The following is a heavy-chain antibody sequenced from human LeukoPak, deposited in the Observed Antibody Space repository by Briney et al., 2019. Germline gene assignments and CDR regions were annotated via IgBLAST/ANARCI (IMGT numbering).Heavy chain of an antibody. J-gene: IGHJ6*02. CDR2: IKQDGSEK. D-gene: IGHD6-19*01. CDR1: GFTFSSYW. Sequence: GGSLRLSCAASGFTFSSYWMSWDRQAPGKGLEWVANIKQDGSEKYYVDSVKGRFTISRDNAKNSLYLQMNSLRAEDTAVYYCARDLVGSGWWGLYYYYGMDVWGQGTTVTVPS. CDR3: ARDLVGSGWWGLYYYYGMDV. V-gene: IGHV3-7*03.